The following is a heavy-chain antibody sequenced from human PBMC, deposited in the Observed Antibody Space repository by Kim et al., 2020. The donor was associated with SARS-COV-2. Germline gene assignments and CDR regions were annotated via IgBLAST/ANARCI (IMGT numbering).Heavy chain of an antibody. V-gene: IGHV4-39*01. CDR2: IYYSGST. CDR1: GGSISSSSYY. D-gene: IGHD3-9*01. Sequence: SETLSLTCTVSGGSISSSSYYWGWIRQPPGKGLEWIGSIYYSGSTYYNPSLKSRVTISVDTSKNQFSLKLSSVTAADTAVYYCARHFDIGGYLGYWGQGTLVTVSS. J-gene: IGHJ4*02. CDR3: ARHFDIGGYLGY.